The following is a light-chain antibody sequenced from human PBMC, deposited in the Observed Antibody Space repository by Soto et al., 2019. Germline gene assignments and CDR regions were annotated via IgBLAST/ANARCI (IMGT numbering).Light chain of an antibody. Sequence: DIQMTQSPSTLSASVGDRVTITCRASQSVSSWLAWYQRKPGKAPKLLIYKASSLDSGVPSRFSGSGSGTEFTLTISSLQPDDFATYYCQQYNSYPFTFGPGTKVDIK. CDR1: QSVSSW. CDR2: KAS. J-gene: IGKJ3*01. CDR3: QQYNSYPFT. V-gene: IGKV1-5*03.